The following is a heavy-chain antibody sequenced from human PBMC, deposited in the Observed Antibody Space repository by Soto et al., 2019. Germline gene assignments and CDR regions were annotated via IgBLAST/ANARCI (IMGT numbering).Heavy chain of an antibody. CDR2: IYYSGST. CDR1: GGSISSSSYY. J-gene: IGHJ5*02. Sequence: QLQLQESGPGLVKPSETLSLTCTVSGGSISSSSYYWGWIRQPPGKGLEWIGSIYYSGSTYYNPSLKSRVTISVDTSKNQFSLKLRSVTAADTAVYYCARHVEGDVVVVAANNWFDPWGQGTLVTVSS. CDR3: ARHVEGDVVVVAANNWFDP. V-gene: IGHV4-39*01. D-gene: IGHD2-15*01.